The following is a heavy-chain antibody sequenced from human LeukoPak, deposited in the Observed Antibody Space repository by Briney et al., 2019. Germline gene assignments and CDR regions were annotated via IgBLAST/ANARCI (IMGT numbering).Heavy chain of an antibody. CDR1: GDSVSSNSAA. CDR3: ARGVRGDGGLFDY. D-gene: IGHD3-10*01. V-gene: IGHV6-1*01. CDR2: TYYRSKWYN. J-gene: IGHJ4*02. Sequence: SQTLSLTCAISGDSVSSNSAAWSWIRHSPSRGLEWLGRTYYRSKWYNDYAVSVKSRITINPDTSKNQFSLQLNSVTPEDTAVYYCARGVRGDGGLFDYWGQGTLVTVSS.